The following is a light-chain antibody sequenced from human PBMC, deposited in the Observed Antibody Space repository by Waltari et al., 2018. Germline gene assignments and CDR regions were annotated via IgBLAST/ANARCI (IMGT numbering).Light chain of an antibody. Sequence: DIQMTQSPSSLSASVGDRVTITCRASQSISSYLNWYQQKPGKAPKLLIYAASRLQSGVPSRFSGSGSGTDFTLTISSLQPEDVATYYCQQSYSTPESFGPGTKVDIK. CDR3: QQSYSTPES. J-gene: IGKJ3*01. CDR2: AAS. V-gene: IGKV1-39*01. CDR1: QSISSY.